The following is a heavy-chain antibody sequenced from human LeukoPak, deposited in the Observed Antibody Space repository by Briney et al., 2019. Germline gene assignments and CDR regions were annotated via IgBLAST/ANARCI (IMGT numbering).Heavy chain of an antibody. CDR3: ARGQLVPDAFDI. CDR1: GFTFSSYS. J-gene: IGHJ3*02. V-gene: IGHV3-21*01. CDR2: ISSSSSYI. D-gene: IGHD6-13*01. Sequence: GGSLRLSCAASGFTFSSYSMNWVRQAPGKGLEWVSSISSSSSYIYYADSVKGRFTISRDNAKNSLYLQMNSLRAEDTAVYYCARGQLVPDAFDIWGQGTMVTVSS.